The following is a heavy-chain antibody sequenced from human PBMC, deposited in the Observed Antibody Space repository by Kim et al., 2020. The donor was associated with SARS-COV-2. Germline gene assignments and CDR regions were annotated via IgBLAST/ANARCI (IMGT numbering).Heavy chain of an antibody. Sequence: GGSLRLSCAASGFTFSSYAMHWVRQAPGKGLEWVAVISYDGSNKYYADSVKGRFTISRDNSKNTLYLQMNSLRAEDTAVYYCARNLLRYCSSTSCPYGMAVWGQGPTFTVPS. CDR2: ISYDGSNK. CDR3: ARNLLRYCSSTSCPYGMAV. V-gene: IGHV3-30*04. CDR1: GFTFSSYA. D-gene: IGHD2-2*01. J-gene: IGHJ6*02.